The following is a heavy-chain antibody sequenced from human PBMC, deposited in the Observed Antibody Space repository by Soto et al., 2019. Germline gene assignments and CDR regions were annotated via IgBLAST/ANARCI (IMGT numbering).Heavy chain of an antibody. CDR2: ISAHNGNT. Sequence: QVHLVQSGAEVKKPGASVKVSCKGSGYAFTTYGITWVRQAPGQGLEWMGWISAHNGNTNYAQKLQGRVTVTRDTYTSTAYMELRSRRSDATAVYYCARGRYGDYWGQGALVTVSS. D-gene: IGHD1-1*01. CDR1: GYAFTTYG. V-gene: IGHV1-18*01. CDR3: ARGRYGDY. J-gene: IGHJ4*02.